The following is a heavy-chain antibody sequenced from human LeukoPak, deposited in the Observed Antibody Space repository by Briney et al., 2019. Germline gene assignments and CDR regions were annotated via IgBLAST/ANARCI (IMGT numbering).Heavy chain of an antibody. CDR3: SRGSGWLSVY. CDR1: GFTFGDYL. J-gene: IGHJ4*02. V-gene: IGHV3-49*03. Sequence: TGGSLRLSCTASGFTFGDYLTSWFRQAPGKGLEWIGFISGGTTEYAASVKGRFTISRDDSTSIAYLQMNSLTTEDTAVYYCSRGSGWLSVYWGQGTLVTVSS. D-gene: IGHD6-19*01. CDR2: ISGGTT.